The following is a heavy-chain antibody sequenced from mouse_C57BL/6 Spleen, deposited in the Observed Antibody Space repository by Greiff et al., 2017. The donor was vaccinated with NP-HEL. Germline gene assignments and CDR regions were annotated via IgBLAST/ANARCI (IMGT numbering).Heavy chain of an antibody. D-gene: IGHD1-1*01. V-gene: IGHV1-50*01. J-gene: IGHJ2*01. CDR3: ARPYRDGSSYGNY. CDR1: GYTFTSYW. CDR2: IDPSDSYT. Sequence: VQLQQSGAELVKPGASVKLSCKASGYTFTSYWMQWVKQRPGQGLEWIGEIDPSDSYTNYNQKFKGKATLTVDTSSSTAYMQLSSLTSEDSAVYYCARPYRDGSSYGNYWGQGTTLTVSS.